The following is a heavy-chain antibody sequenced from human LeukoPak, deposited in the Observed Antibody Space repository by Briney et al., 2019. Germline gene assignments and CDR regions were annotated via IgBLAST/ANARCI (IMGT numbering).Heavy chain of an antibody. J-gene: IGHJ6*02. D-gene: IGHD1-26*01. CDR2: ISWDGGST. CDR3: ARVGGSYYYYYGMDV. CDR1: GFTFDDYT. V-gene: IGHV3-43*01. Sequence: PGGSLRLSCAASGFTFDDYTMHWVRQAPGKGLEWVSLISWDGGSTYYADSVKGRFTISRDNAKNSLYLQMNSLRAEDTAVYYCARVGGSYYYYYGMDVWGQGTTVTVSS.